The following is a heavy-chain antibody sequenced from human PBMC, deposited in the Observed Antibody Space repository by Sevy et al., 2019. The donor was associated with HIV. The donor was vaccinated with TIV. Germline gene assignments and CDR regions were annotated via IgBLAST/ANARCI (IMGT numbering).Heavy chain of an antibody. CDR2: ISGRGGSA. J-gene: IGHJ5*02. CDR1: GFPFSSYA. V-gene: IGHV3-23*01. Sequence: GSLRLSCAASGFPFSSYAMSWVRQAPGKGLEWVSIISGRGGSAYYADSVKGRFTISRDNSKNTLFLQMHSLRAEDTAVYYCAKGLRGTTTNNWFDPWGQGTLVTVSS. CDR3: AKGLRGTTTNNWFDP. D-gene: IGHD4-17*01.